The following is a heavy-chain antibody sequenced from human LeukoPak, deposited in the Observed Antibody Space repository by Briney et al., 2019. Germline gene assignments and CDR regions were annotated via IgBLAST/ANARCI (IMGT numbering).Heavy chain of an antibody. Sequence: GGSLRLSCAASGFTFSNYWMSWVRQAPGKGLEWVANIKRDGSEKYCVDSVKGRFTISRDNAKNSLYLQMNSLRAEDTAVYYCVREPYYYDGSGVFDYWGQGSLVTVSS. CDR2: IKRDGSEK. J-gene: IGHJ4*02. D-gene: IGHD3-22*01. CDR1: GFTFSNYW. CDR3: VREPYYYDGSGVFDY. V-gene: IGHV3-7*05.